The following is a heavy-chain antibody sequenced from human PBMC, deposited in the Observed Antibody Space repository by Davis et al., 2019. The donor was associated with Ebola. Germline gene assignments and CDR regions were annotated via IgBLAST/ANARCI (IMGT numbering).Heavy chain of an antibody. Sequence: ASVKVSCKASGYTFTSYGISWVRQAPGQGLEWMGWISAYNGNTNYAQKFQGRVTITADESTSTAYMELSSLRSEDTAVYYCARDLSVGATNWGQGTLVTVSS. D-gene: IGHD1-26*01. V-gene: IGHV1-18*01. J-gene: IGHJ4*02. CDR3: ARDLSVGATN. CDR1: GYTFTSYG. CDR2: ISAYNGNT.